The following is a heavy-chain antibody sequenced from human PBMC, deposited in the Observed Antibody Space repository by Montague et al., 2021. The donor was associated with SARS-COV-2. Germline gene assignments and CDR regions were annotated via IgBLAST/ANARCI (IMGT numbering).Heavy chain of an antibody. CDR1: GASFSGYY. Sequence: SETLSLTCAVYGASFSGYYWSWIRQPPGKGLEWIGEINHSGSTNYNPSLKSRVTISVDTSKNQFSLKLSSVTAADTAVYYCASVSDSGYAFDYWGQGTLVTVSS. J-gene: IGHJ4*02. CDR3: ASVSDSGYAFDY. D-gene: IGHD2-2*01. V-gene: IGHV4-34*01. CDR2: INHSGST.